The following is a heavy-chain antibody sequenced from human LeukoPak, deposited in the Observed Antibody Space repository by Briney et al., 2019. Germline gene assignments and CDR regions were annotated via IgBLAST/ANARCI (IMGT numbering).Heavy chain of an antibody. CDR2: INHSGST. D-gene: IGHD1-7*01. Sequence: PSETLSLTCAVYGGSFSGYYWSWIRQPPGKGLEWIGEINHSGSTNYNPSLKSRVTISVDTSKNQFSLKLSSVTAADTAVYYCARLPRTGTTRSRAFDIWGQGTMVTVSS. V-gene: IGHV4-34*01. CDR1: GGSFSGYY. CDR3: ARLPRTGTTRSRAFDI. J-gene: IGHJ3*02.